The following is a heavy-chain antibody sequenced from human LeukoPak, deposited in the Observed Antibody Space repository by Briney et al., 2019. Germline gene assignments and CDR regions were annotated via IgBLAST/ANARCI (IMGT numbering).Heavy chain of an antibody. Sequence: GGSLRLSCAASGFTVSSNYMSWVRQAPGKGLEWVSVIYSGGSIYYADSVKGRFTISRDNSKNTLYLQMNSLRAEDTAVYYCATKNSGYDLQPHYYYMDVWGKGTTVTVSS. CDR3: ATKNSGYDLQPHYYYMDV. D-gene: IGHD5-12*01. V-gene: IGHV3-66*02. J-gene: IGHJ6*03. CDR2: IYSGGSI. CDR1: GFTVSSNY.